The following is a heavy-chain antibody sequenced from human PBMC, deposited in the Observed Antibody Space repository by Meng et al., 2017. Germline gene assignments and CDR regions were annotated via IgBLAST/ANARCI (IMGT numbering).Heavy chain of an antibody. D-gene: IGHD3-9*01. CDR1: GYTFTGYY. CDR2: INPNSGGT. CDR3: ARDDYDILTGYYRTLDY. J-gene: IGHJ4*02. V-gene: IGHV1-2*06. Sequence: ASVKVSCKASGYTFTGYYMHWVRQAPGQGLEWMGRINPNSGGTNYAQKFQGRVTMTRDTSIGTAYMELSRLRSDDTAVYYCARDDYDILTGYYRTLDYWGQGTLVTVSS.